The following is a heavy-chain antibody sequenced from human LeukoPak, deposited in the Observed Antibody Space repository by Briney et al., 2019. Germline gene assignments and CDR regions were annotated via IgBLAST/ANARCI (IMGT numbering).Heavy chain of an antibody. J-gene: IGHJ4*02. CDR1: GGTFSSYA. Sequence: ASVKVSCKASGGTFSSYAISWVRQAPGQGLEWMGGIIPIFGTANYAQKFQGRVTITRNTSISTAYMELSSLRSEDTAVYYCARSGYDYLFDGFDYWGQGTLVTVSS. CDR3: ARSGYDYLFDGFDY. CDR2: IIPIFGTA. D-gene: IGHD5-12*01. V-gene: IGHV1-69*05.